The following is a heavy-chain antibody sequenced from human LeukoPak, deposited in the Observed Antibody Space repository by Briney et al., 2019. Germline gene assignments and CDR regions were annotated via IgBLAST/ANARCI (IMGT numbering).Heavy chain of an antibody. Sequence: SETLSLTCTVSGGSISSSSYYWGWIRQPPGKGLEWIGSIYYSGSTYYNPSLKSRVTISVDTSKNQFSLKLSSVAAADTAVYYCARHMGSGRTRVRAFDYRGQGTLVTVSS. V-gene: IGHV4-39*01. J-gene: IGHJ4*02. CDR2: IYYSGST. CDR3: ARHMGSGRTRVRAFDY. CDR1: GGSISSSSYY. D-gene: IGHD3-10*01.